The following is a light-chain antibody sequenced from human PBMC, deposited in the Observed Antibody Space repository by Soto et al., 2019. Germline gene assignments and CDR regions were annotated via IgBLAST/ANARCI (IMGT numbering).Light chain of an antibody. Sequence: DIVMTQSPDFLAVSLGERATINCKSSQSVLYSSNNKNYLAWHQQKPGQPPKLLIYWASTRESGVPDRFSGSGSGADFTLTISSLQAEDVAVYYCQQYYSPPWTFGQGTKVEI. CDR1: QSVLYSSNNKNY. CDR2: WAS. V-gene: IGKV4-1*01. CDR3: QQYYSPPWT. J-gene: IGKJ1*01.